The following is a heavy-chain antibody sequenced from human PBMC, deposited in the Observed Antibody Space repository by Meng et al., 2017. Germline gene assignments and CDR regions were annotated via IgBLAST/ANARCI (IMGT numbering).Heavy chain of an antibody. CDR2: ISGSGGST. V-gene: IGHV3-23*01. CDR3: AKAPEGWYLAGVDY. CDR1: GFTFSSYS. J-gene: IGHJ4*02. Sequence: GGSLRLSCAASGFTFSSYSLNWVRQAPGKGLEWVSAISGSGGSTYYADSVKGRFTISRDNSKNTLYLQMNSLRAEDTAVYYCAKAPEGWYLAGVDYWGQGTLVTVSS. D-gene: IGHD6-19*01.